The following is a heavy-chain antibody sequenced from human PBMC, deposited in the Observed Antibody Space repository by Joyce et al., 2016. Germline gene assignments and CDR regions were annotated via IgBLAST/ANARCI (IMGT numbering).Heavy chain of an antibody. D-gene: IGHD6-13*01. V-gene: IGHV4-31*03. Sequence: QVQLQESGPGLVKPSQTLSLTCTVSGGSISSAAYYWNWIRQHPGKGLEWIGYIYYSGSTYYHPSLKSRITISVDTSKNQFSLKLSSVTAADTALYYCTRQGRQQFRTFDNWGQGTLVTVSS. CDR2: IYYSGST. CDR1: GGSISSAAYY. J-gene: IGHJ4*02. CDR3: TRQGRQQFRTFDN.